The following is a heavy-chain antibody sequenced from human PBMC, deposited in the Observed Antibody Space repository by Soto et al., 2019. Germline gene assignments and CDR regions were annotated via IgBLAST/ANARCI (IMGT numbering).Heavy chain of an antibody. CDR3: ERLKYCSGGSCYTGPIDY. CDR1: GGTFSSYA. D-gene: IGHD2-15*01. V-gene: IGHV1-69*01. CDR2: IIPIFGTA. J-gene: IGHJ4*02. Sequence: QVQLVQSGAEVKKPGSSVKVSCKASGGTFSSYAISWVRQAPGQGLEWMGGIIPIFGTANYAQKFQGRVTITADESTSTAYMELSSLRSEDTAVYYCERLKYCSGGSCYTGPIDYWGQGTLVTVSS.